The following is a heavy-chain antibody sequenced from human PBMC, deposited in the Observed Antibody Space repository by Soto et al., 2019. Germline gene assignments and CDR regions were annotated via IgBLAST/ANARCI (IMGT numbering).Heavy chain of an antibody. CDR3: ARSIVVVTAADY. Sequence: QVQLVQSGAEVKKPGASVKASCKASGYTFTSYAMHWVRQAPGQRLEWMGWINAGNGNTKYSQKFQGRVTITRDTSASTAYMELSSLRSEDTAVYYCARSIVVVTAADYWGQGTLVTVSS. J-gene: IGHJ4*02. CDR2: INAGNGNT. D-gene: IGHD2-21*02. CDR1: GYTFTSYA. V-gene: IGHV1-3*01.